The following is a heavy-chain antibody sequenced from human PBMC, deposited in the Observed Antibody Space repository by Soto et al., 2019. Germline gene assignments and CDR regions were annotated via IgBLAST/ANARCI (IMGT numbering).Heavy chain of an antibody. D-gene: IGHD2-2*01. CDR2: INPNSGGT. CDR3: ARGVPPTQGNWFDP. Sequence: QVQLVQSGAEVKKPGASVKVSCKASGYTFTGYYMHWVRQAPGQGLEWMGWINPNSGGTNYAQKFQGWVTMTRDTSISTAYMELSRLGSDETAVYYCARGVPPTQGNWFDPWGQRTLVTVSS. CDR1: GYTFTGYY. J-gene: IGHJ5*02. V-gene: IGHV1-2*04.